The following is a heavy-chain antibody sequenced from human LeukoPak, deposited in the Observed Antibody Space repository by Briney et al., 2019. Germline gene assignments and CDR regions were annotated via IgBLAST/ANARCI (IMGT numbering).Heavy chain of an antibody. D-gene: IGHD3-10*01. Sequence: SQTLSLTCTVSGGSISSGSYYWSWIRQPAGKGLEWIGRIYTSGSTNYNPSLKSRVTISVDTSKNQFSLKLSSVTAADTAVYYYASGTFGGRDAFDIWGQGTMVTVSS. J-gene: IGHJ3*02. CDR1: GGSISSGSYY. V-gene: IGHV4-61*02. CDR3: ASGTFGGRDAFDI. CDR2: IYTSGST.